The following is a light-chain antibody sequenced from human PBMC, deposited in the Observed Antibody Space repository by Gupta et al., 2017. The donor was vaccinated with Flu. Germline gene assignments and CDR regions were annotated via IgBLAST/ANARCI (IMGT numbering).Light chain of an antibody. Sequence: QPVLTHSSSASASLGSSVTLTCTLSSGHNSYIIAWHQQQPGKAPRFLMKLEGSGSHSTGSRAPVRFSSSGSSADPHLTISHSQAEAEDYYYSQTWDSDTYVFGTGTKVTVL. J-gene: IGLJ1*01. CDR3: QTWDSDTYV. CDR2: LEGSGSH. V-gene: IGLV4-60*03. CDR1: SGHNSYI.